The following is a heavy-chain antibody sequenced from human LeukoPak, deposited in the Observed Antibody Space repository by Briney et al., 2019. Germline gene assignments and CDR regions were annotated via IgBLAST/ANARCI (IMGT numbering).Heavy chain of an antibody. J-gene: IGHJ4*02. CDR2: INPNSGGT. Sequence: ASVKVSCKASGYTFTGYYMHWVRQAPGQGLEWMGWINPNSGGTNYAQKLQGRVTMTTDTSTSTAYMELRSLRSDDTAVYYCARSQDDDSSGYTDWGQGTLVTVSS. CDR3: ARSQDDDSSGYTD. D-gene: IGHD3-22*01. V-gene: IGHV1-2*02. CDR1: GYTFTGYY.